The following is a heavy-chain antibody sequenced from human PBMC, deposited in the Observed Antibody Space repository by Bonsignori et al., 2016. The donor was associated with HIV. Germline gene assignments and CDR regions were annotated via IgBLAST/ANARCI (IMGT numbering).Heavy chain of an antibody. CDR1: GGSVGSHY. V-gene: IGHV4-59*02. D-gene: IGHD1-1*01. CDR2: IFSSGRT. CDR3: AREVLERSFDY. Sequence: QVQLQESGPGLVKPSETLSLTCTVSGGSVGSHYWSWLRQTPGKGLEWIGFIFSSGRTDFNPSLKSRVAGSMDTSRNQFSLNVSSVTAADTAVYFCAREVLERSFDYWGQGILVTVSS. J-gene: IGHJ4*01.